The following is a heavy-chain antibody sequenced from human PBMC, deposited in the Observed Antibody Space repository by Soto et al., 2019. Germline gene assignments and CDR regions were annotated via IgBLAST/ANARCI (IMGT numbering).Heavy chain of an antibody. CDR1: GFTFSSYG. J-gene: IGHJ4*02. D-gene: IGHD2-15*01. CDR2: ISGTGGST. Sequence: GGSLRLSCAASGFTFSSYGMSWVRQAPGKGLEWVSGISGTGGSTYYADSVKGRFTISRDNSKNTLFLQMDSLRAEDTAVYYCARKSDCSGGSCPYYFVYWGQGTLVTVSS. V-gene: IGHV3-23*01. CDR3: ARKSDCSGGSCPYYFVY.